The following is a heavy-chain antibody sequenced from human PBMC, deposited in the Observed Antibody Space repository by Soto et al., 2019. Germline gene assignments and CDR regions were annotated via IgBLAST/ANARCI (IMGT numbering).Heavy chain of an antibody. CDR3: ARGDGMPFNY. CDR1: GDSVSSNSAA. J-gene: IGHJ4*02. V-gene: IGHV6-1*01. D-gene: IGHD2-2*01. CDR2: TYYRSKWFN. Sequence: SQTLSLTCVISGDSVSSNSAAWSRIRQSPSRGLEWLGRTYYRSKWFNDYAVSVKSRITINPDTSKNQFSLHLNSVTPEDTAVYYCARGDGMPFNYWGQGTLVTVSS.